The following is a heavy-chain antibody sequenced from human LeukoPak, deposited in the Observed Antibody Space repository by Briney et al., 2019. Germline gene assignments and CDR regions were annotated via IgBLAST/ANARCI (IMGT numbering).Heavy chain of an antibody. CDR3: ARSRPAILEWLLFTYYMDV. Sequence: SETLSLTCTVSGGSISSSSYYWGWIRQPPGKGLEWIGSIYYSGSTYYNPSLKSRVTISVDTSKNQFSLKLSSVTAADTAVYYCARSRPAILEWLLFTYYMDVWGKGTTVTVSS. CDR1: GGSISSSSYY. J-gene: IGHJ6*03. CDR2: IYYSGST. V-gene: IGHV4-39*01. D-gene: IGHD3-3*01.